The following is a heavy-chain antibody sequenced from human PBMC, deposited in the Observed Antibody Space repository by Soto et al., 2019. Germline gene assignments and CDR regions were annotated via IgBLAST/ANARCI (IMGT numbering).Heavy chain of an antibody. CDR1: GDSISSGEYY. Sequence: QVHLQESGPGLVKPSQTLSLTCTVSGDSISSGEYYWAWIRQPPGKGLEWIGYVFYKGNTYYNRSLKVRLSIDVDTAKSQFSLRLSSVNAADTAVYYCARRYYFDSSGYADALDVWGQGTNVIVSS. J-gene: IGHJ3*01. V-gene: IGHV4-30-4*01. CDR2: VFYKGNT. D-gene: IGHD3-22*01. CDR3: ARRYYFDSSGYADALDV.